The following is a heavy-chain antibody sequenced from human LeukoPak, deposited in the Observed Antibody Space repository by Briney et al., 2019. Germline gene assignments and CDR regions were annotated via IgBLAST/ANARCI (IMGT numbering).Heavy chain of an antibody. Sequence: GASVKVSCKASGYTFTSYGISWVRQAPGQGLEWLGGIIPIFGTANYAQKFQGRVTMTEDTSTDTAYMELSSLRSEDTAVYYCATDYYYGSGSYQGGYWGQGTLVTVSS. CDR3: ATDYYYGSGSYQGGY. CDR2: IIPIFGTA. D-gene: IGHD3-10*01. CDR1: GYTFTSYG. V-gene: IGHV1-69*06. J-gene: IGHJ4*02.